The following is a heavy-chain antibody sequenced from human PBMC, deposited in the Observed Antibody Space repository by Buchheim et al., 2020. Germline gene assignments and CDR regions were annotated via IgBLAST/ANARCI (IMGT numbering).Heavy chain of an antibody. J-gene: IGHJ5*02. CDR1: GFTFTNYA. D-gene: IGHD3-3*01. V-gene: IGHV3-23*01. Sequence: EVQLLDSGGGSVQPGGSLRLSCTASGFTFTNYAMSWVRQAPGKGLEWVSTISSSGDATYYADSVKGRFTISRDNSKNTVFLQMNSLTAEDTSLYYCARGVGITIFGVGWFDPWGQGTL. CDR2: ISSSGDAT. CDR3: ARGVGITIFGVGWFDP.